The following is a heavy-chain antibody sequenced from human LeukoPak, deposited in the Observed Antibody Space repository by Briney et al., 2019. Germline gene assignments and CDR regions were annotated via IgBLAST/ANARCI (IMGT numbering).Heavy chain of an antibody. CDR3: ARDSIVDGAFDI. V-gene: IGHV3-48*03. CDR2: ISSRGTTI. J-gene: IGHJ3*02. CDR1: GFTFSSYE. D-gene: IGHD2-15*01. Sequence: GGSLRLSCAASGFTFSSYEMNWVRQAPGKGQEWVSYISSRGTTIYNADSVKGRFTISRDNAKNSLYLQMNSLRAEDTAVYYCARDSIVDGAFDIWGQGTMVTVSS.